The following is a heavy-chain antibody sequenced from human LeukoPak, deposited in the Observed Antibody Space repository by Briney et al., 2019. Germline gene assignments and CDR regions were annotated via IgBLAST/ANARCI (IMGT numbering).Heavy chain of an antibody. V-gene: IGHV5-51*01. CDR3: ARLSYYDSSGFITLFDY. J-gene: IGHJ4*02. CDR1: GYSFTSYW. Sequence: GESLKISCKGSGYSFTSYWIGWVRQLPGKGLEWMGIIYPGDSDTRYGPSFQGQVTISADKSISTAYLQWSSLKASDTAMYYCARLSYYDSSGFITLFDYWGQGTLVTVSS. D-gene: IGHD3-22*01. CDR2: IYPGDSDT.